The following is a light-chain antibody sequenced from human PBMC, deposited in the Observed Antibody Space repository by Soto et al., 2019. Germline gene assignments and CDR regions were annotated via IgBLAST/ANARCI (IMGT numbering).Light chain of an antibody. CDR2: EVT. V-gene: IGLV2-8*01. J-gene: IGLJ1*01. Sequence: QSVLTQPPSASGSPRQSVTISCIGTASDIGRYNYVSWYQHHPGKAPKLIIYEVTKRPSGVPDRFSGSKSGNTASLTVSGLQADDEADYYCNSYVGSNNYVFGTGTKVTVL. CDR3: NSYVGSNNYV. CDR1: ASDIGRYNY.